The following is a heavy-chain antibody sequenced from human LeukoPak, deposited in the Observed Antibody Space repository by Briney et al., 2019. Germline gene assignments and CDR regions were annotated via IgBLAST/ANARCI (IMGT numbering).Heavy chain of an antibody. CDR3: ARDGYGGKSGDYYYGMDV. D-gene: IGHD4-23*01. J-gene: IGHJ6*02. V-gene: IGHV4-59*01. Sequence: SETLSLTCTVSGGSIGSYYWSWVRQPPGKRLEWIGCIYYTGTTNDNPSLKSRVTISVDTSKNQFSLKLSSVTAADTAVYYCARDGYGGKSGDYYYGMDVWGPGTTVTVSS. CDR1: GGSIGSYY. CDR2: IYYTGTT.